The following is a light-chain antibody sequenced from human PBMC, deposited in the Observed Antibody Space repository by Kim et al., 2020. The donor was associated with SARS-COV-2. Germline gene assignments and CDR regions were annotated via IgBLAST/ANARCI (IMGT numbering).Light chain of an antibody. Sequence: PGERATLSCRASQSVSSAYLAWYQQRPGQAPRLLIYGVSARATGIPDRFSGSGSGTEFTLTISSLQSEDFAVYYCQQYNNWPPLTFGGGTKVDIK. V-gene: IGKV3D-15*01. J-gene: IGKJ4*01. CDR2: GVS. CDR1: QSVSSAY. CDR3: QQYNNWPPLT.